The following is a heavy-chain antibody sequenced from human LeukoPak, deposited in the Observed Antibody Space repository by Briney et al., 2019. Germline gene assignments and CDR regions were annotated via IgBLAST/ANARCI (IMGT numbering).Heavy chain of an antibody. Sequence: PGGSLRLSCAASGFTFSSYAMSWVRQAPGKGLEWVSAISGSGGSTYYADSVKGRFTISRDNSKNTLYLQMNSLRAEDTAVYYCAKDQVDTAMVSSAFYYWGQGTLVTVSS. CDR1: GFTFSSYA. J-gene: IGHJ4*02. D-gene: IGHD5-18*01. CDR3: AKDQVDTAMVSSAFYY. CDR2: ISGSGGST. V-gene: IGHV3-23*01.